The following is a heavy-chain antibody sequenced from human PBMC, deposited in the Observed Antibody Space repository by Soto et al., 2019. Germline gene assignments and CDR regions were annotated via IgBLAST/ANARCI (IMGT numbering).Heavy chain of an antibody. CDR3: ARDYDFWSGYHYYGMDV. V-gene: IGHV3-48*02. CDR2: ISSSSSTI. Sequence: PGGSLRLSCAASGFTFSSYSMNWVRQAPGKGLEWVSYISSSSSTIYYADSVKGRFTISRDNAKNSLYLQMNSLRDEDTAVYYCARDYDFWSGYHYYGMDVWGQGTTVTVSS. CDR1: GFTFSSYS. J-gene: IGHJ6*02. D-gene: IGHD3-3*01.